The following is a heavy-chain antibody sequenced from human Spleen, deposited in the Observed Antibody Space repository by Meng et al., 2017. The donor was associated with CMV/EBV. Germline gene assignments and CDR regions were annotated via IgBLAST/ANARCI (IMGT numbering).Heavy chain of an antibody. CDR2: IIPILGIA. D-gene: IGHD6-6*01. CDR3: ARASIERGLDP. V-gene: IGHV1-69*02. Sequence: CKASGGTFSSYTISWVRQAPGQGLEWMGRIIPILGIANYAQKFQGRVTITADKSTSTAYMELSSLRSEDTAVYYCARASIERGLDPWGQGTLVTVSS. CDR1: GGTFSSYT. J-gene: IGHJ5*02.